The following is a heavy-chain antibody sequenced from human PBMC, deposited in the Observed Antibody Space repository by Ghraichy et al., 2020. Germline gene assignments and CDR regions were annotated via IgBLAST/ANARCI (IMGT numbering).Heavy chain of an antibody. D-gene: IGHD2-2*01. Sequence: GSLRLSCSVSGGSINSYYWSWIRQPPGKGLEWIGDFSDIGGSSYNPSLESRVTMSVDTSKNQFSLKLSSVTAADTAIYYCAGRYCSSTNCYLDPSYYYGLDFWGQGTTFTVSS. CDR1: GGSINSYY. CDR3: AGRYCSSTNCYLDPSYYYGLDF. V-gene: IGHV4-59*01. CDR2: FSDIGGS. J-gene: IGHJ6*02.